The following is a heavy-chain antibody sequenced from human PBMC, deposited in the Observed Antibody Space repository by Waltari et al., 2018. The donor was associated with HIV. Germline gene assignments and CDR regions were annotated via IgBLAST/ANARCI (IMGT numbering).Heavy chain of an antibody. Sequence: VQLVESGGGWVQPGGSLRLSCAGAGTTFSSYWMSWVRQAPAKGLEWVANRKQEGRDKYYVDSVKGRFTISRDKGKNSLCLQMNSLRAEDTAVYYCASEGYSSGWSRDYWGQGTLVTVSS. D-gene: IGHD6-19*01. CDR3: ASEGYSSGWSRDY. CDR1: GTTFSSYW. J-gene: IGHJ4*02. CDR2: RKQEGRDK. V-gene: IGHV3-7*01.